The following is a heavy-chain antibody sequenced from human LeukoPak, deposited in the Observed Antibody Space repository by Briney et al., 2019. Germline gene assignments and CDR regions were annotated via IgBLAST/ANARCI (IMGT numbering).Heavy chain of an antibody. CDR1: GFTFSSYS. Sequence: GGSLRLSCAASGFTFSSYSMNWVRQAPGKGLEWVSSISSSSSYIYYADSVKGRFTISRDNAKNSLYLQMNSLRAEDTAVYYCARDYGGNVGGVDYWGQGTLVTVSS. CDR3: ARDYGGNVGGVDY. CDR2: ISSSSSYI. J-gene: IGHJ4*02. D-gene: IGHD4-23*01. V-gene: IGHV3-21*04.